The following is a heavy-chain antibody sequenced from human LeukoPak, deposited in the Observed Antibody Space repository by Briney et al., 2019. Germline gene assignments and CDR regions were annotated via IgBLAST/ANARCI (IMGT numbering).Heavy chain of an antibody. CDR3: AKGQVRSGWPY. V-gene: IGHV3-23*01. Sequence: GGSLRLSCAASGFTFSNYAMSWVRQAPGKGLEWVSAISGSGGTTYYADSVKGRFTISRDNSKNTLYLQMNSLRAEDTAVYYCAKGQVRSGWPYWGQGTLVTVSS. CDR2: ISGSGGTT. J-gene: IGHJ4*02. CDR1: GFTFSNYA. D-gene: IGHD6-19*01.